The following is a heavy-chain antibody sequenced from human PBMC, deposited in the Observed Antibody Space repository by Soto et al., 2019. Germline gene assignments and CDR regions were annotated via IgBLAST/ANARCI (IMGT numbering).Heavy chain of an antibody. Sequence: SESLSLTCSVSGVSMRNSYWTWIRQSAGNGLEWIGRISTSGNTNYNPSLNSRLTMSVDTSKNQVSLKLTSVTAADTAVYYCARGGGVPALGDPWGQGTLVTVSS. D-gene: IGHD3-16*01. CDR3: ARGGGVPALGDP. J-gene: IGHJ5*02. V-gene: IGHV4-4*07. CDR2: ISTSGNT. CDR1: GVSMRNSY.